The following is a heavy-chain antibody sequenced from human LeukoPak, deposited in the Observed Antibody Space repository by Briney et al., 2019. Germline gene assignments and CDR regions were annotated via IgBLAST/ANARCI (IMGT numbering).Heavy chain of an antibody. CDR2: ISYDGSNK. CDR1: GFTFSSYA. D-gene: IGHD6-13*01. J-gene: IGHJ5*02. CDR3: AKDFHPGIAAAELGFDP. Sequence: GRSLRLSCAASGFTFSSYAMHWVRQVPGKGLEWVAVISYDGSNKYYADSVKGRFTISRDNSKNTLYLQMNSLRAEDTAVYYCAKDFHPGIAAAELGFDPWGQGTLVTVSS. V-gene: IGHV3-30-3*01.